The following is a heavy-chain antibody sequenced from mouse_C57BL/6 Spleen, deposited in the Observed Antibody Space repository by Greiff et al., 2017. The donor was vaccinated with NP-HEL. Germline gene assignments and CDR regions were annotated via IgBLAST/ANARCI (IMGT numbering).Heavy chain of an antibody. Sequence: VQLKESGAELVKPGASVKLSCTASGFNIKDYYMHWVKQRPEQGLEWIGRIDPEDGDTKYAPKFQGQATITADTSSNTAYLQLSSLTSEDTAVYYCARWGTTEAWFAYWGQGTLVTVSA. V-gene: IGHV14-2*01. CDR1: GFNIKDYY. CDR3: ARWGTTEAWFAY. CDR2: IDPEDGDT. D-gene: IGHD1-1*01. J-gene: IGHJ3*01.